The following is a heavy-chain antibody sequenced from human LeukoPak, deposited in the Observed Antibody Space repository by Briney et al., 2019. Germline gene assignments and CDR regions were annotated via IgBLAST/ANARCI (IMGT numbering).Heavy chain of an antibody. CDR3: AKGSGAYAYLFDY. CDR2: IGAGGTFT. CDR1: GFTFSSYA. V-gene: IGHV3-23*01. J-gene: IGHJ4*02. D-gene: IGHD2-15*01. Sequence: GGSLRLSCTASGFTFSSYAMNWVRQAPGKGLEWVSGIGAGGTFTYYADSVKGRFTIFRDNSRNTLYLQMNSLRADDTAVYYCAKGSGAYAYLFDYWGRGTLVTVSS.